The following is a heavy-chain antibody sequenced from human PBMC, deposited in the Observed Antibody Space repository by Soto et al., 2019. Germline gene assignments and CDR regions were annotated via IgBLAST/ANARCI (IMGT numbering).Heavy chain of an antibody. J-gene: IGHJ5*02. D-gene: IGHD3-3*01. Sequence: QVQLVQSGAEVKKPGASVKVSCTASGYTFKSFYMHWVRQAPGQGLEWIGMITPTDGSVSFAQKVQDRVTFPTDRPTSTVYMELSSLTREDTAVYFCARAFGRNGAVDTTGWFDPWGQGTLVTVSS. V-gene: IGHV1-46*02. CDR1: GYTFKSFY. CDR2: ITPTDGSV. CDR3: ARAFGRNGAVDTTGWFDP.